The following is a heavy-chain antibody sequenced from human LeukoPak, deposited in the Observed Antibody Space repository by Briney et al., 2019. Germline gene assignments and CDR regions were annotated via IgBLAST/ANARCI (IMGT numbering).Heavy chain of an antibody. V-gene: IGHV3-48*03. D-gene: IGHD2-2*02. Sequence: PGGSLRLSCAASGFTFSSYEMNWVRQAPGKGLEWVSYMSSSCSTIYYADSVKGRFTISRDNAKNSLYLQMNSLRAEDTAVYYCARDAPDYCSSASCYNSYYYGMDVWGQGTTVTVSS. J-gene: IGHJ6*02. CDR1: GFTFSSYE. CDR2: MSSSCSTI. CDR3: ARDAPDYCSSASCYNSYYYGMDV.